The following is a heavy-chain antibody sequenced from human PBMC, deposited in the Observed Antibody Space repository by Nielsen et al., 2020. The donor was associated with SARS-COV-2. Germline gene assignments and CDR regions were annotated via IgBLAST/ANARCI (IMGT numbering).Heavy chain of an antibody. CDR2: IKEDGSEK. V-gene: IGHV3-7*01. CDR3: ARESAYGDYTGGFDY. D-gene: IGHD4-17*01. Sequence: GGSLRLSCVVSGLTFSNSWMSWVRQAPGKGLEWVANIKEDGSEKYYVDSVKGRFTISRDNSKNTLYLQMNSLRAEDTAVYYCARESAYGDYTGGFDYWGQGTLVTVSS. CDR1: GLTFSNSW. J-gene: IGHJ4*02.